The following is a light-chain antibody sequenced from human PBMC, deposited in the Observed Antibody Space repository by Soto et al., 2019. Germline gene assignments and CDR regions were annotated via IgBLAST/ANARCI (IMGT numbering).Light chain of an antibody. CDR2: DVS. J-gene: IGLJ3*02. Sequence: QSVLTQPASVSGSPGQSITISCTGTSSDVGSYNLVSWYQHHPGKAPKVKIYDVSERPSGVSNRFSGSKSGNTASLTISGLQAEDEADYYCCSYTGSTSWVFGRGTKLTVL. V-gene: IGLV2-23*02. CDR3: CSYTGSTSWV. CDR1: SSDVGSYNL.